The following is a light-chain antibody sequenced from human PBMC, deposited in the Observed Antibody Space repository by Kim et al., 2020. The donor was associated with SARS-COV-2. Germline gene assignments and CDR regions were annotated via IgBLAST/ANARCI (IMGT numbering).Light chain of an antibody. V-gene: IGLV2-23*02. J-gene: IGLJ2*01. CDR3: CSYAGSGIVV. CDR2: EVS. CDR1: TSDVGYYNL. Sequence: QSALTQTASVSGSPGQSITISCTGTTSDVGYYNLVSWYQQHPSKVPKLLIYEVSKRPSAVSSRFSGSKSGYTASLTISGLQAEDEADYYCCSYAGSGIVVFGGGTQLTVL.